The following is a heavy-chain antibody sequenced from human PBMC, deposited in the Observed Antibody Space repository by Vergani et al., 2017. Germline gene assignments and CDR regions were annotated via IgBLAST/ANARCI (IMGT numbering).Heavy chain of an antibody. Sequence: QITLKESGPTLVKPTQTLTLTCTFSGFSLRNKDVGVAWIRQPPGEALEWLAHIFSNDEKSYSTSLKSRLTISKDTSKSQVVLTMTNMDPVDTATYYCARIGGPRGYGSGSPYDPWGQGTLVTVSS. J-gene: IGHJ5*02. CDR1: GFSLRNKDVG. D-gene: IGHD3-10*01. CDR2: IFSNDEK. V-gene: IGHV2-26*01. CDR3: ARIGGPRGYGSGSPYDP.